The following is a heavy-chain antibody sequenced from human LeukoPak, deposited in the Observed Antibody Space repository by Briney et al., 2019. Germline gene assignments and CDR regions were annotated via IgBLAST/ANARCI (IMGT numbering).Heavy chain of an antibody. V-gene: IGHV1-46*01. Sequence: ASVKVSCKASGYTFTSYSMNWVRQAPGQGPEWMGIINPSDASTTYAQKFQGRVTMTRDMSTSTAYMELRSLRSDDTAVYYCAREGDIAVAGAFDYWGQGTLVTVSS. D-gene: IGHD6-19*01. CDR3: AREGDIAVAGAFDY. CDR1: GYTFTSYS. CDR2: INPSDAST. J-gene: IGHJ4*02.